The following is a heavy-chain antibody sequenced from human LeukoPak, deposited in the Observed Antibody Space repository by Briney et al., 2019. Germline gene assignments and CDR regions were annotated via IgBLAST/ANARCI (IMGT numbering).Heavy chain of an antibody. CDR2: IRQDGSQR. CDR3: ARRGGSSSRRSPIDY. Sequence: PGGSLRLSCAASGFTFSDFGMHWVRQAPGKGPEWVANIRQDGSQRYYVDSVRGRFTISRDNAKNSLFLQMNGLRAEDTAVYYCARRGGSSSRRSPIDYWGQGTLVTVSS. D-gene: IGHD6-6*01. J-gene: IGHJ4*02. CDR1: GFTFSDFG. V-gene: IGHV3-7*01.